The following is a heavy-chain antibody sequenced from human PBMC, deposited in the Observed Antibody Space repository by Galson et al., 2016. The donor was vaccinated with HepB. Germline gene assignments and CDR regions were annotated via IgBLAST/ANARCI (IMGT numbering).Heavy chain of an antibody. D-gene: IGHD2-15*01. CDR2: INQDGSEK. V-gene: IGHV3-7*01. Sequence: SLRLSCAASGFTFSHYWMNWVRQAPGKGLEWVAIINQDGSEKYSVDSLKGRFTISRGNAKNSLYLQMNSLRAEDTAVYYCIRENGYCTRGRCYSYFDYWGQGTLVTVSS. CDR1: GFTFSHYW. CDR3: IRENGYCTRGRCYSYFDY. J-gene: IGHJ4*02.